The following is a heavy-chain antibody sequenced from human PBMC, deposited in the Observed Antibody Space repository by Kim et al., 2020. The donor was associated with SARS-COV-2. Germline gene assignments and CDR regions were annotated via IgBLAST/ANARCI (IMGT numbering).Heavy chain of an antibody. D-gene: IGHD3-9*01. CDR1: CGSISSSSYY. Sequence: SETLSLTCTVSCGSISSSSYYWGWLRQPPGKGLEWIGSIYYSGSNYYNPSLRSRVTISVDTSKNQFSLTRSSVTAADTAVYYCARHVVLRYFVWLFPGGMDVWGQGTTRTVSS. CDR2: IYYSGSN. CDR3: ARHVVLRYFVWLFPGGMDV. J-gene: IGHJ6*02. V-gene: IGHV4-39*01.